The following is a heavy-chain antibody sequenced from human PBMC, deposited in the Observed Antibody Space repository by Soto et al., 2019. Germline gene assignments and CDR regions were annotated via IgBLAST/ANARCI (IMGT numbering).Heavy chain of an antibody. CDR3: VSSRNLWSDFDF. D-gene: IGHD3-10*01. J-gene: IGHJ4*02. CDR2: IYYSGTT. Sequence: PSETLSLTXTVSGGSISTTEHYWGWIRQPPGKRLEWIGTIYYSGTTYYNPSLESRVTISVDTSKNQFSLKVKSVTAADTAVYYCVSSRNLWSDFDFWGQGTLVTVSS. V-gene: IGHV4-39*01. CDR1: GGSISTTEHY.